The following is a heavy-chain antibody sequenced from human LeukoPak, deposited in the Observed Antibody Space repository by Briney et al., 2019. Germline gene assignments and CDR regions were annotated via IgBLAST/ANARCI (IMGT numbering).Heavy chain of an antibody. CDR2: ISDSGGST. CDR3: AKARIVGAAYFDY. V-gene: IGHV3-23*01. J-gene: IGHJ4*02. CDR1: GFTFSNYA. Sequence: GGSLRLSCAASGFTFSNYAMSWVRQAPGKGLEWVSDISDSGGSTYYADSVKGRFTISRDNSKNTLYLQMDSLRAEDTAIYYCAKARIVGAAYFDYWGRGTLVTVSS. D-gene: IGHD1-26*01.